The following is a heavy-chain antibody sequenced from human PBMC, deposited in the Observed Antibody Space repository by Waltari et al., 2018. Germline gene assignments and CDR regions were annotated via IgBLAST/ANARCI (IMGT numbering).Heavy chain of an antibody. D-gene: IGHD2-15*01. V-gene: IGHV3-23*03. CDR3: AKVANLNWFDP. J-gene: IGHJ5*02. CDR1: GFTFSSYA. CDR2: IYSGGST. Sequence: EVQLLESGGGLVQPGGSLRLSCAASGFTFSSYAMSWVRQAPGKGLEWVSVIYSGGSTYYAAAVKGRFTISRDNSKNTLYLQMNSLRAEDMAVYYCAKVANLNWFDPWGQGTLVTVSS.